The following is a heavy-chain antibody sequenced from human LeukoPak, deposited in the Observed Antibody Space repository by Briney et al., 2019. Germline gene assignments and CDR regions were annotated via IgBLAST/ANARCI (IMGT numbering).Heavy chain of an antibody. Sequence: PGGSLRLSFAASGFTFSSYSMNWVRQAPGKGLEWVSSISSSSSYIYYADSVKGRFTISRDNAKNSLYLQMNSLRAEDTAVYYCARGGSTSPRGWFDPWGQGTLVTVSS. J-gene: IGHJ5*02. V-gene: IGHV3-21*01. D-gene: IGHD2-2*01. CDR3: ARGGSTSPRGWFDP. CDR1: GFTFSSYS. CDR2: ISSSSSYI.